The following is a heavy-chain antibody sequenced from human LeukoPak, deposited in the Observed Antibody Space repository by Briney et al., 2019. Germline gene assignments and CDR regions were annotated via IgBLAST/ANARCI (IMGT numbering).Heavy chain of an antibody. CDR1: GFTFSSYG. J-gene: IGHJ6*02. Sequence: GSLLLSCAASGFTFSSYGMHWVRQAPGKGVEWVAVISYDGSNKFYADSVKGRFTISRDNPVDTVFLQMNSLRADDTAVYYCTRDDVLSGYVPYYYAMDVWGQGTTVTVSS. CDR2: ISYDGSNK. D-gene: IGHD5-12*01. V-gene: IGHV3-30*03. CDR3: TRDDVLSGYVPYYYAMDV.